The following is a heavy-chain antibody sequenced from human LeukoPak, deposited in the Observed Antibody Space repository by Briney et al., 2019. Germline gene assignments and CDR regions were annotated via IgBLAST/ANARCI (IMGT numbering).Heavy chain of an antibody. CDR3: AKTFLTAYDTYFYYYGLDV. J-gene: IGHJ6*02. D-gene: IGHD3-9*01. CDR1: GDTFSSYV. Sequence: SVKVSCKASGDTFSSYVISWVRQAPGQGLEWMGGINPVFGTAHYAQKFQDRVTITADESTSTAYMELSSLRSEDTAVYYCAKTFLTAYDTYFYYYGLDVWGQGTPVTVSS. V-gene: IGHV1-69*13. CDR2: INPVFGTA.